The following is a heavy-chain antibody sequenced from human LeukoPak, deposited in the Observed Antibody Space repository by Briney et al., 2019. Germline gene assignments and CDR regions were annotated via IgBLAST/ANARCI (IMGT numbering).Heavy chain of an antibody. CDR2: IKQDGSEK. Sequence: GGSLRLSCVASGFTFSSYWMSWVRQAPGKGLEWVANIKQDGSEKYYVDSVKGRFTISRDNAKNSLYLQMNSLRAEDTAVYYCAAESGYSGSYWGQGTLVTVSS. CDR1: GFTFSSYW. J-gene: IGHJ4*02. V-gene: IGHV3-7*01. D-gene: IGHD1-26*01. CDR3: AAESGYSGSY.